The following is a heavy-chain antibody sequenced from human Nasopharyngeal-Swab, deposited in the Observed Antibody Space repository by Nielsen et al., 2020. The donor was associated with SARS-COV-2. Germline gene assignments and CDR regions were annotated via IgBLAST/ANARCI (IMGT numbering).Heavy chain of an antibody. CDR3: VRHKGSSSDQ. CDR2: IDEDGSRT. Sequence: GESLKISCAGSGYTFSSYWMHWVRQVPGKGLVWVSRIDEDGSRTDYADSVRGRFTISRDNAKNTLYLQMNSLRVEDTAVYYCVRHKGSSSDQWGQGTLVTVSS. V-gene: IGHV3-74*01. CDR1: GYTFSSYW. J-gene: IGHJ4*02.